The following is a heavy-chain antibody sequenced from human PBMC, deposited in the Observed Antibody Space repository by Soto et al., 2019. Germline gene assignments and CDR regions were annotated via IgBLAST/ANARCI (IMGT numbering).Heavy chain of an antibody. D-gene: IGHD6-6*01. V-gene: IGHV3-9*01. CDR1: GFTFDDYG. CDR3: AKDRGYSSSLAYDYSYGMDV. Sequence: EVQLVESGGGLVQPGRSLRLSCAASGFTFDDYGMHWVRQAPGKGLEWVSGISWNSGSIGYADSVKGRFTISRDNAKNSLYLQMNSLRAEDTALYYCAKDRGYSSSLAYDYSYGMDVGGQGTTVTVPS. J-gene: IGHJ6*02. CDR2: ISWNSGSI.